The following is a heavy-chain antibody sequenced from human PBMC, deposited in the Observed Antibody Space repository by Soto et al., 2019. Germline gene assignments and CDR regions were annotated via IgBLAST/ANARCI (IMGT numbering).Heavy chain of an antibody. CDR2: ISSSSSYI. V-gene: IGHV3-21*04. Sequence: EVQLVESGGGLVKPGGSLRLSCAASGFTFSSYSMNWVRQAPGTGREWVSYISSSSSYIYYADSVKDRFTISRDNAKNPLYLQMNSLRAEDTAVYYCARDRVPGVVSATDAFDIWGQGTMVTVSS. D-gene: IGHD3-3*01. CDR3: ARDRVPGVVSATDAFDI. J-gene: IGHJ3*02. CDR1: GFTFSSYS.